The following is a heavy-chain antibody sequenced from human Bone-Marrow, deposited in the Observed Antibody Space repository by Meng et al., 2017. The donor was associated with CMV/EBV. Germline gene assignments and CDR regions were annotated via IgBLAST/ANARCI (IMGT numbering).Heavy chain of an antibody. Sequence: SSYYWGWISQPPGKGQEWIGSIYDSGSTYYNPTLKSRVTISVDTSKNQFSLKLSAVTAADTAVYYCARVRDIVVVPTASRKGWFDPWGQGTLVTVSS. J-gene: IGHJ5*02. CDR3: ARVRDIVVVPTASRKGWFDP. CDR2: IYDSGST. CDR1: SSYY. V-gene: IGHV4-39*07. D-gene: IGHD2-2*01.